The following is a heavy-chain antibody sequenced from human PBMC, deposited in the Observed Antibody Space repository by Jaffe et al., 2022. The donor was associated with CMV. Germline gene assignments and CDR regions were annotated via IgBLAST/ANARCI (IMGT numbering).Heavy chain of an antibody. CDR2: ISSSGSTI. D-gene: IGHD5-12*01. V-gene: IGHV3-48*03. Sequence: EVQLVESGGGLVQPGGSLRLSCAASGFTFSSYEMNWVRQAPGKGLEWVSYISSSGSTIYYADSVKGRFTISRDNAKNSLYLQMNSLRAEDTAVYYCARHKRWLQLHDAFDIWGQGTMVTVSS. J-gene: IGHJ3*02. CDR3: ARHKRWLQLHDAFDI. CDR1: GFTFSSYE.